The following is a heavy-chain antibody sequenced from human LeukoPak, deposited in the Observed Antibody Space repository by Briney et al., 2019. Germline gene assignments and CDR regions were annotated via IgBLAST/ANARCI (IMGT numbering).Heavy chain of an antibody. CDR3: ARDRDTTVVTRYYFDY. CDR2: IWYDGSNK. CDR1: GFRFSSYG. Sequence: GGSLRLSCAASGFRFSSYGMHWVRQDPGKGLEWVAVIWYDGSNKYYADSVKGRFTISRDNSKNTLYLQMNSLRAEDTAVYYCARDRDTTVVTRYYFDYWGQGTLVTVSS. J-gene: IGHJ4*02. V-gene: IGHV3-33*01. D-gene: IGHD4-23*01.